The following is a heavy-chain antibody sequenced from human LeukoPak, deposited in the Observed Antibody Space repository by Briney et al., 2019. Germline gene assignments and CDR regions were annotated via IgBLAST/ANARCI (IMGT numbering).Heavy chain of an antibody. Sequence: PGGSLRLSCAASGFTFSSYWMTWVRQTPGKGLEWVANIKQDGSEKYYVDSVKGRFTISRDNAKNSLYLQMNSLRAEDTAVYYCAGEQWLLAFDIWGQGTMVTVSS. J-gene: IGHJ3*02. CDR3: AGEQWLLAFDI. D-gene: IGHD5-12*01. CDR1: GFTFSSYW. V-gene: IGHV3-7*01. CDR2: IKQDGSEK.